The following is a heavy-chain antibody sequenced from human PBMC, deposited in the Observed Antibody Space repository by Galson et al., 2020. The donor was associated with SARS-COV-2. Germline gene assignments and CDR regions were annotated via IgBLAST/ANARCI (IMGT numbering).Heavy chain of an antibody. CDR2: IYPGDSDT. V-gene: IGHV5-51*01. CDR3: AKEVWVGNYYYGMDV. Sequence: GGSLRLSCKGSGYSFTSYWIGWVRQMPGKGLEWMGVIYPGDSDTRYSPSFRGQVTISADRSISTAYLQWSSLKASDTAMYYCAKEVWVGNYYYGMDVWGQGTTVTVSS. D-gene: IGHD2-15*01. CDR1: GYSFTSYW. J-gene: IGHJ6*02.